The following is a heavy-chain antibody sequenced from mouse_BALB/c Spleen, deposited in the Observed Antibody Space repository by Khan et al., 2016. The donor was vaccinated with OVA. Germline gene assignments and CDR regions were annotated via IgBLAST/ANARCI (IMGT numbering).Heavy chain of an antibody. CDR1: GYTFTSYT. Sequence: VQLQQSGAELARPGASVKMSCKASGYTFTSYTIHWLKLRPGQGLEWIGYINPSNGYTNYNQKFKDKATLTADKSSTTAYMQLSSLTSDDSAVYNCVRDGDYYRNDGWFAYWGQGTLVTVSA. CDR2: INPSNGYT. CDR3: VRDGDYYRNDGWFAY. V-gene: IGHV1-4*01. J-gene: IGHJ3*01. D-gene: IGHD2-14*01.